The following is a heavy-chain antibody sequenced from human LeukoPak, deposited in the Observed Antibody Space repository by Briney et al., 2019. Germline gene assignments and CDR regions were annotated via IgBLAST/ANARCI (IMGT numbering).Heavy chain of an antibody. CDR2: IYDTGAT. D-gene: IGHD1-1*01. Sequence: SETLSLTCTVSRGSINSYYWSWIRQAPGKGLEFIAYIYDTGATDYNPSLRSRASISEDMSKNQVSLQLNSVTAADTAVYYCARWNEGLDYWGQGTLVTVSS. CDR3: ARWNEGLDY. J-gene: IGHJ4*02. CDR1: RGSINSYY. V-gene: IGHV4-59*08.